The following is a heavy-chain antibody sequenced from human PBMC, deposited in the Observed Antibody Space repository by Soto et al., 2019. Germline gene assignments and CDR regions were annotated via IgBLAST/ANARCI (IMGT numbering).Heavy chain of an antibody. CDR2: IIPICGTA. J-gene: IGHJ4*02. D-gene: IGHD4-17*01. CDR1: GGTFSSYA. Sequence: QVQLVQSGAEVKKPWSSVKVSCKASGGTFSSYAISWVRQAPGQGLEWMGGIIPICGTANYAQKFQGRVTITADESTSTAYMELSSLRSEDTAVYYCESRTTVTTTGWGFDYWGQGTLVTVSS. V-gene: IGHV1-69*01. CDR3: ESRTTVTTTGWGFDY.